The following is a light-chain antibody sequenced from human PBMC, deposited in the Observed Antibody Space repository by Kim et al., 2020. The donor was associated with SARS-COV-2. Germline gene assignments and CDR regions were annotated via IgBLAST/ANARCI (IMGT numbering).Light chain of an antibody. Sequence: LSPGERATLSCRASQSVSSSYLAWYQQKPGQAPRLLIDGASSRATGIPDRFSGSGSGTDFTLTISRLYPEDFAVYYCQQYGSSPRTFGQGTKLEI. CDR2: GAS. CDR1: QSVSSSY. J-gene: IGKJ2*01. CDR3: QQYGSSPRT. V-gene: IGKV3-20*01.